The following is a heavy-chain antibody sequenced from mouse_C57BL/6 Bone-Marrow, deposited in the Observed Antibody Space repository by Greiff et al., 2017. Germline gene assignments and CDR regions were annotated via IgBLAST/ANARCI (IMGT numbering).Heavy chain of an antibody. D-gene: IGHD1-1*01. J-gene: IGHJ2*01. V-gene: IGHV5-6*02. CDR1: GFTFSSYG. Sequence: EVKLMESGGDLVKPGGSLKLSCAASGFTFSSYGMSWVRQTPDKRLEWVATISSGGSYTYYPDSVKGRFTISRDNAKNTLYLQMSSLKSEDTAMYYCARRDPYYYGSPFDYWGQGTTLTVSS. CDR2: ISSGGSYT. CDR3: ARRDPYYYGSPFDY.